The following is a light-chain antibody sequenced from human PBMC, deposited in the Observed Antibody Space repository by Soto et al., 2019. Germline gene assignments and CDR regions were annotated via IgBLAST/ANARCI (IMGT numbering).Light chain of an antibody. CDR1: SSDVVGYNY. J-gene: IGLJ1*01. CDR2: EVS. Sequence: QSALAQPPSASGSPGQSVTISCTGTSSDVVGYNYVSWYQQHPGKAPKLMIYEVSKRPSGVPDRFSGSKSGNTASLTVSGLQAEDEADNYCSSYAGSNINNYVFGTGTKVTVL. CDR3: SSYAGSNINNYV. V-gene: IGLV2-8*01.